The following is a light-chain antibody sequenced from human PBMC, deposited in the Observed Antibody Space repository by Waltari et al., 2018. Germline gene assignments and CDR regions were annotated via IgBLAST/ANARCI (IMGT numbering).Light chain of an antibody. J-gene: IGLJ2*01. CDR1: TSNIGAGHD. CDR3: QSFDNMLSGGVV. V-gene: IGLV1-40*01. CDR2: GNK. Sequence: QSVLTQPPSVSGTPGQRVTISCSGSTSNIGAGHDVHWSQPLPGTAPKLLIYGNKKRPSGVPDRFSGSKSGTSASLAITGLQADDEADYFCQSFDNMLSGGVVFGGGTKLAVL.